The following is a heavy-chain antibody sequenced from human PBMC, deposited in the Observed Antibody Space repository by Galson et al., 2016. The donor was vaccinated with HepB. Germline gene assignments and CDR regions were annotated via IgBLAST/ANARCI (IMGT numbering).Heavy chain of an antibody. Sequence: LVKPTQTLTLTCSFSGFSLPTGGVGVGWIRQPPGKALEWLALIYWDDDKLYSPSLKSTLTITKDTSKNQVVLTLTNMDPVDTATYYCAHRSLGYRAFDIWGQGTMVTVSS. D-gene: IGHD2-15*01. CDR1: GFSLPTGGVG. CDR3: AHRSLGYRAFDI. J-gene: IGHJ3*02. V-gene: IGHV2-5*02. CDR2: IYWDDDK.